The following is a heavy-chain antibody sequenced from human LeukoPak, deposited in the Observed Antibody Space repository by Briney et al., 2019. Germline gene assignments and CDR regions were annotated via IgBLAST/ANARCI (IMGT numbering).Heavy chain of an antibody. CDR1: GGTFSSYA. D-gene: IGHD4-17*01. CDR2: IIPIFGTA. J-gene: IGHJ4*02. CDR3: ASTTVTTGYYFDY. Sequence: SVKVSCEASGGTFSSYAISWVRQAPGQGLEWMGGIIPIFGTANYAQKFQGRVTITADESTSTAYMELSSLRSEDTAVYYCASTTVTTGYYFDYWGQGTLVTVSS. V-gene: IGHV1-69*01.